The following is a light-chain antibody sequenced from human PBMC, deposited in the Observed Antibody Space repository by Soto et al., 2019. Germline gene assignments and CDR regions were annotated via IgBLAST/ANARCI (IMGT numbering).Light chain of an antibody. J-gene: IGKJ2*01. CDR1: QSISNS. CDR2: GAS. CDR3: QQYNSWPPRT. V-gene: IGKV3-15*01. Sequence: EIVMTQSPASLSVSPGETATLSCRASQSISNSLAWYQQKPGQATSLLIYGASTRATGIPARFSGSGSGTEFTLTISSLQSEDSALYYCQQYNSWPPRTFGQGTKLEIK.